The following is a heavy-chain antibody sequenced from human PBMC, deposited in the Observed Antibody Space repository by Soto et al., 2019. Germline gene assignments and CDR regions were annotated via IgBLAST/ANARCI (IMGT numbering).Heavy chain of an antibody. V-gene: IGHV3-33*01. Sequence: QVQLVESGGGVVQPGRSLRLSCAASGFTFSSYGMHWVRQAPGKGLEWVAVIWYDGSNKYYADSVKGRFTISRDNSKNTLYLQMNSLRAEDTAVYYCARDSAIQPHCYGMDVWGQGTTVTVSS. CDR2: IWYDGSNK. D-gene: IGHD6-25*01. J-gene: IGHJ6*02. CDR3: ARDSAIQPHCYGMDV. CDR1: GFTFSSYG.